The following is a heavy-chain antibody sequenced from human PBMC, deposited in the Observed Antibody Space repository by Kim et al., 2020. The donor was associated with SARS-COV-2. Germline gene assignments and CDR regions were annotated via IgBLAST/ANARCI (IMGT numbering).Heavy chain of an antibody. CDR3: VYYDSSGYYYEDY. J-gene: IGHJ4*02. Sequence: SETLSLTCTVSGVSVSSCCYYWGWMRQSPGKGLEWIGSVYNSGATYYTPSLRSRVTMSLDTSKNQFSLNLSSVTAADTAVYYAVYYDSSGYYYEDYWGQGTLDTVSS. V-gene: IGHV4-39*07. CDR2: VYNSGAT. D-gene: IGHD3-22*01. CDR1: GVSVSSCCYY.